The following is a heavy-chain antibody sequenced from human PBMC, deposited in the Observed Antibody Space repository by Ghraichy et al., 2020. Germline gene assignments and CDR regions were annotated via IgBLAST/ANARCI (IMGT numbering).Heavy chain of an antibody. CDR2: INHSGST. Sequence: GSLSLTCAVYGGSFSGYYWSWIRQPPGKGLEWIGEINHSGSTNYNPSLKSRVTISVDTSKNQFSLKLSSVTAADTAVYYCARDDESGSYDYWGQGTLVTVSS. CDR1: GGSFSGYY. V-gene: IGHV4-34*01. J-gene: IGHJ4*02. CDR3: ARDDESGSYDY. D-gene: IGHD1-26*01.